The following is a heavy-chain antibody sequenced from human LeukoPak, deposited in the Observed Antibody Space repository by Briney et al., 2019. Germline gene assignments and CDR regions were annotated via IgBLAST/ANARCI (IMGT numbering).Heavy chain of an antibody. CDR1: GDSISSYY. CDR3: ARGLYGGKSQYYFDY. J-gene: IGHJ4*02. D-gene: IGHD4-23*01. V-gene: IGHV4-4*07. CDR2: IYNNENT. Sequence: PSETLSLTCTVSGDSISSYYWSWIRQPAGKGLEWIGRIYNNENTDYNPSLKSRVTMSVDMSKNQFSLKLSSVTAADTAVYYCARGLYGGKSQYYFDYWGQGTLVTVSS.